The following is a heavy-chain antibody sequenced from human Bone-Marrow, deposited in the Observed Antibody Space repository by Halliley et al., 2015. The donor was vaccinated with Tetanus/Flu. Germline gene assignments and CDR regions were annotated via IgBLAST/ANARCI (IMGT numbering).Heavy chain of an antibody. CDR2: VSAFNGNP. J-gene: IGHJ4*02. V-gene: IGHV1-18*01. D-gene: IGHD3-9*01. Sequence: WVSAFNGNPNYAQNLQDRVTMTTGTSTSTAYMELRSLRSDDTAVYYCARDRYYDILTGLAFDYWGQGTLVTVSS. CDR3: ARDRYYDILTGLAFDY.